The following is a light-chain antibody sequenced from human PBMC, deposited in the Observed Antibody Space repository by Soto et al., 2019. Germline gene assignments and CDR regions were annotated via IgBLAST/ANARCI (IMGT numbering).Light chain of an antibody. Sequence: DIQMTQSPSILSASVGDRVTTTCRASQSISSWLAWYQQKPGKAPNLLIHKASHLESGVPSRFSGSGSGTEFTLTISSLQPDDFATYYCQQYNSYPWTFGQGTKVDIK. CDR2: KAS. CDR1: QSISSW. V-gene: IGKV1-5*03. J-gene: IGKJ1*01. CDR3: QQYNSYPWT.